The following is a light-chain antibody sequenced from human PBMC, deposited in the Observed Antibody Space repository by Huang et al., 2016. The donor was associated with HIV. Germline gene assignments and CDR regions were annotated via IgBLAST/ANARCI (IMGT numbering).Light chain of an antibody. CDR3: HQYYTTPQT. CDR1: QSVLSSPNNKNN. J-gene: IGKJ2*01. CDR2: WAS. Sequence: DIAMTQSPDSLAVSLGERATINCKASQSVLSSPNNKNNLAWYQQKAGQLPKLLIYWASTRESGVPDRFSGSGSGTDFTLTISSLQAEDVAVYYCHQYYTTPQTFGQGTKVEIK. V-gene: IGKV4-1*01.